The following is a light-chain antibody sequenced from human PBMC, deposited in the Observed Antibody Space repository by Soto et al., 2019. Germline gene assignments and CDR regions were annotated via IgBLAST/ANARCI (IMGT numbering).Light chain of an antibody. V-gene: IGKV3-15*01. CDR1: QSINSN. CDR3: QQYLDWRG. CDR2: GSS. Sequence: ETVMTQSPAILSVSPGERVTLSCRASQSINSNLAWYQQKPGQTPRLLIYGSSTRATGIPARFSGSGSGTEFTLTISSLQSEDFAVYYCQQYLDWRGFGQGTKVEI. J-gene: IGKJ1*01.